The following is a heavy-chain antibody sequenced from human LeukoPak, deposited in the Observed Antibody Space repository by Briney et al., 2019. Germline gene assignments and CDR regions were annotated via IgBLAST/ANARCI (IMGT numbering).Heavy chain of an antibody. CDR1: GGSISSYY. V-gene: IGHV4-59*08. CDR2: IYYSGST. D-gene: IGHD5-12*01. J-gene: IGHJ4*02. Sequence: SETLSLTCTVSGGSISSYYWSWIRQPPGKGLEWIGYIYYSGSTNYNPSLKSRVTISVDTSKNQFSLKLSSVTAADTAVYYCAGTPLATHIHYWGQGTLVTVSS. CDR3: AGTPLATHIHY.